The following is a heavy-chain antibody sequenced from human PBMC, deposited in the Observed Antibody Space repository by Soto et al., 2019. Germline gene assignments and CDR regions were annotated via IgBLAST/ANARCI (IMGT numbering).Heavy chain of an antibody. D-gene: IGHD6-6*01. Sequence: QVQLVESGGGLVKPGGSLRLSCAASGFTFSDYYMSWIRQAPGKGLEWVSYISSSGSTIYYADSVKGRFTISRDNAKNSRYRQMNSLRAEDKAVYYCAGDFFSSSMRVACDIWGQGTMVTVAS. CDR3: AGDFFSSSMRVACDI. J-gene: IGHJ3*02. CDR1: GFTFSDYY. CDR2: ISSSGSTI. V-gene: IGHV3-11*01.